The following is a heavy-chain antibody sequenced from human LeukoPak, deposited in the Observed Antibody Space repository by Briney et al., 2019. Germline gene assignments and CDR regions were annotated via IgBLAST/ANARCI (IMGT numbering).Heavy chain of an antibody. CDR2: ISGSGGST. V-gene: IGHV3-23*01. Sequence: GGSLRLSCAASGFTFSSYAMSWVRQAPGKGLEWVSAISGSGGSTYYADSVKGRFTISRDNSKNTLYLQMNSLRAEDTAVYYCAAGYCSSTSCYEIDAFDIWGQGTMVTVSS. J-gene: IGHJ3*02. D-gene: IGHD2-2*01. CDR3: AAGYCSSTSCYEIDAFDI. CDR1: GFTFSSYA.